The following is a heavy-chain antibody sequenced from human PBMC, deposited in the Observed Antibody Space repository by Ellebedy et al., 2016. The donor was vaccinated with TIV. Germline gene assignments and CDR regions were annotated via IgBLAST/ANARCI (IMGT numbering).Heavy chain of an antibody. CDR3: ATTHSSGPFDY. J-gene: IGHJ4*02. D-gene: IGHD6-19*01. CDR1: SGSISSYY. V-gene: IGHV4-59*08. Sequence: SETLSLTXTLSSGSISSYYWSWVRQPPGKGLEWLGYIYYSDTTNYNPSLKSRVTISVDTSKNQFSLKLSSVTAADTAVYYCATTHSSGPFDYWGQGTLVTVSS. CDR2: IYYSDTT.